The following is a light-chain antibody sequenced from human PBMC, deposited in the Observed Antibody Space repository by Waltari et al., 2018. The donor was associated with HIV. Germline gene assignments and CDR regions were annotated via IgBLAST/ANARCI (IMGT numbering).Light chain of an antibody. CDR3: QQSYRGLT. V-gene: IGKV1-39*01. CDR1: QTISVY. J-gene: IGKJ3*01. CDR2: AAS. Sequence: DIKMTQSPSSLSASLGDRVVITCRASQTISVYLNWYQQNSGRAPKLLIYAASSLQDGVPFRFSGSGSGTDFSLTINSLQVEDFAVYYCQQSYRGLTFGPGTNVDV.